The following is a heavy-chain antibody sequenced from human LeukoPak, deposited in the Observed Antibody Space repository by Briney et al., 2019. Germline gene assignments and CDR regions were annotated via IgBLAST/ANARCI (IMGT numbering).Heavy chain of an antibody. CDR1: GFTFSSYS. CDR3: ARDASSITMIVVATLDY. V-gene: IGHV3-21*01. J-gene: IGHJ4*02. CDR2: ISSSSSYI. Sequence: PGGSLRLSCAASGFTFSSYSMNWVRQAPGKGLEWVSSISSSSSYIYYADSVKGRFTISRDNAKNSLYLQMNSLRAEDTAVYYCARDASSITMIVVATLDYWGQGTLVTVS. D-gene: IGHD3-22*01.